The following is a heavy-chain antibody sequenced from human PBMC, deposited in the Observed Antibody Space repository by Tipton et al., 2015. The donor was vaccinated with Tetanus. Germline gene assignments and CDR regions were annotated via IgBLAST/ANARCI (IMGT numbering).Heavy chain of an antibody. CDR1: GFIFSSYG. CDR3: AREADCSGGSCFSGDFDN. V-gene: IGHV3-33*01. Sequence: SLRLSCAASGFIFSSYGIHWVRQAPSKGLEWAAVSWYDGTDKYYADSVKGRFTISRDNSKNTLYLQMNSLRAEDTAVYYCAREADCSGGSCFSGDFDNWGQGTQVTVSS. CDR2: SWYDGTDK. J-gene: IGHJ4*02. D-gene: IGHD2-15*01.